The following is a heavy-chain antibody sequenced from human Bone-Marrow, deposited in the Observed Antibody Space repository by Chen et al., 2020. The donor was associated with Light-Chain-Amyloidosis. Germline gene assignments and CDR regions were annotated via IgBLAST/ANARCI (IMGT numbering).Heavy chain of an antibody. CDR3: AKDISYDDILPGYPADAFDI. V-gene: IGHV3-23*04. Sequence: EVQLVESGGGLLQRGGSLRLSCAASGFAFSSYAMSWVRQAPGKGLEWVSTIRGGGGSRSYGDSVKGRLTISRDNSKNALFLQMNSLRAEDTAVYYCAKDISYDDILPGYPADAFDIWGQGTMVTVSS. J-gene: IGHJ3*02. D-gene: IGHD3-9*01. CDR1: GFAFSSYA. CDR2: IRGGGGSR.